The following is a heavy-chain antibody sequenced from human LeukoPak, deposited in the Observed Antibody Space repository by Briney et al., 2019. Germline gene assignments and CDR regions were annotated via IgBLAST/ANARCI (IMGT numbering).Heavy chain of an antibody. CDR1: TSR. CDR2: IGTYGGDT. CDR3: ARDLWNFYDDSGYNRDFDS. V-gene: IGHV1-18*01. Sequence: EASVKVSCKATSRISWVRQAPGQGLEWRGWIGTYGGDTYYAQKFQGRITVTTDTSTSTVYMELRNLRSDDTAVYYCARDLWNFYDDSGYNRDFDSWGQGTLVTVSS. J-gene: IGHJ5*01. D-gene: IGHD3-22*01.